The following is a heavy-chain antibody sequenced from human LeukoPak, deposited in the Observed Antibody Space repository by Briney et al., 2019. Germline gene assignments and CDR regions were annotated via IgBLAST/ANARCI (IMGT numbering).Heavy chain of an antibody. CDR3: ARLLTSVDENYYYMDV. D-gene: IGHD5-12*01. CDR2: ISSSSSYI. CDR1: GFTFSSYS. V-gene: IGHV3-21*01. J-gene: IGHJ6*03. Sequence: GGSLRLSCVASGFTFSSYSMNWVRQAPGKGLEWVSSISSSSSYIYYADSLKGRFTISRDTAKSSLYLQMNSLRAEDTAVYYCARLLTSVDENYYYMDVWGKGTTVTISS.